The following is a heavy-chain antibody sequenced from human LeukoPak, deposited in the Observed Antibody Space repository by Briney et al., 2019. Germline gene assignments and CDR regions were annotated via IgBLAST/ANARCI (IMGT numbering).Heavy chain of an antibody. CDR1: GGSISSYY. D-gene: IGHD4-17*01. CDR3: ARAETTVTTFDY. Sequence: SETLSLTCTVSGGSISSYYWSWIRQPPGKGLEWIGYIYYSGSTNYNPSLKSRVTISVDTSKNQFSLKLSSVTAADTAVYYCARAETTVTTFDYWGQGTLVTVSS. V-gene: IGHV4-59*08. CDR2: IYYSGST. J-gene: IGHJ4*02.